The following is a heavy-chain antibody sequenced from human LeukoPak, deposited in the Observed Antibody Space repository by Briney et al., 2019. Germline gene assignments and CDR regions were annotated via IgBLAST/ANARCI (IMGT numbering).Heavy chain of an antibody. CDR1: GGSLSSSSYY. D-gene: IGHD3-16*01. Sequence: SETLSLTCTVSGGSLSSSSYYWGWIRQPPGKGLEWIGYIYYSGSTNYNPSLKSRVTISVDTSKNQFSLKLSSVTAADTAVYYCARDYGDYYYYYGMDVWGQGTTVTVSS. V-gene: IGHV4-61*01. J-gene: IGHJ6*02. CDR2: IYYSGST. CDR3: ARDYGDYYYYYGMDV.